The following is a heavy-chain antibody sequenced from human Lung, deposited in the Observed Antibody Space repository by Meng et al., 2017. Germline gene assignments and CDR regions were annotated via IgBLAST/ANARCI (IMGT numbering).Heavy chain of an antibody. D-gene: IGHD4-11*01. V-gene: IGHV4-34*01. Sequence: QVQLQQRGAGLLKPSEPLSLTVLVSGGSFSDYYWSWIRQPPGKGLEWIGEINHSGSTNYNPSLESRATISVDMSQNNLSLKLSSVTAADSAVYYCARGPTTMAHDFDYWGQGTLVTVSS. J-gene: IGHJ4*02. CDR3: ARGPTTMAHDFDY. CDR1: GGSFSDYY. CDR2: INHSGST.